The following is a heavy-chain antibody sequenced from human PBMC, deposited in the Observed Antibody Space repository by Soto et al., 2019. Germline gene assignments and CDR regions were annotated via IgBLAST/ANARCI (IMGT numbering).Heavy chain of an antibody. D-gene: IGHD6-19*01. V-gene: IGHV2-5*02. J-gene: IGHJ4*02. CDR2: IYWDDDN. CDR3: AHRVIWDSSDRHGACFAY. CDR1: GFSLSASGVG. Sequence: QITLKESGPTLVKPTQTLTLTCTFSGFSLSASGVGVGWIRQPPGKALEWLALIYWDDDNRYSPSLKPRLTITKDTSKNQVVMTLANVAPVDTATYYWAHRVIWDSSDRHGACFAYWGQGTLVTVSS.